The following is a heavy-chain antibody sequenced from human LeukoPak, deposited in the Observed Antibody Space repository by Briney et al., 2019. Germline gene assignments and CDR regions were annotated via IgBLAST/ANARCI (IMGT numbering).Heavy chain of an antibody. CDR3: ARATEYYYDSSGYFCAFDI. V-gene: IGHV1-69*04. CDR2: IFPILGIA. CDR1: GGTFSGYA. D-gene: IGHD3-22*01. Sequence: TVKVSCKASGGTFSGYAISWVRQAPGQGLEWRGRIFPILGIANYAQKFQGRVTITADKSTSTAYMELSSLRSEDTAVYYCARATEYYYDSSGYFCAFDIWGQGTMVTVSS. J-gene: IGHJ3*02.